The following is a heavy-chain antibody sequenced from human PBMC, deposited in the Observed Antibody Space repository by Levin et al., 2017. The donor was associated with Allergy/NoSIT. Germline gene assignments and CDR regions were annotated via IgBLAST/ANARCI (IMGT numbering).Heavy chain of an antibody. CDR1: GFTFSSYG. V-gene: IGHV3-30*18. CDR2: ISYDGSNK. Sequence: GGSLRLSCAASGFTFSSYGMHWVRQAPGKGLEWVAVISYDGSNKYYADSVKGRFTISRDNSKNTLYLQMNSLRAEDTAVYYCAKDWGYSSSWYGSRGIDYWGQGTLVTVSS. J-gene: IGHJ4*02. CDR3: AKDWGYSSSWYGSRGIDY. D-gene: IGHD6-13*01.